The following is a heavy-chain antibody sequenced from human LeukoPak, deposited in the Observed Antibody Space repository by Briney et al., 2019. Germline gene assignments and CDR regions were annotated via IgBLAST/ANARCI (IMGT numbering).Heavy chain of an antibody. CDR2: ISSSASTI. CDR3: ARGPFWSGYYDD. V-gene: IGHV3-11*01. D-gene: IGHD3-3*01. Sequence: GGSLRLSCAASGFTFSDYYMSWIRPAPGQGLEWVSYISSSASTINYTDSVKGRFTISRDNAKTSLYLQMNSLRAEDTAVYYCARGPFWSGYYDDWGQGTLVTVSS. CDR1: GFTFSDYY. J-gene: IGHJ4*02.